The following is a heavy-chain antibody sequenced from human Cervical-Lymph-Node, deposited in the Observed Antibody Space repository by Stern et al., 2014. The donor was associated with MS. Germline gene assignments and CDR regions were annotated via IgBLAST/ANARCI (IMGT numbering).Heavy chain of an antibody. CDR1: GGSISGYD. D-gene: IGHD5-24*01. CDR3: ARSRDAYSPLAY. Sequence: VQLVESGPGLVKPSETLSLTCTVSGGSISGYDCSWIRQPPGKGLEWIGHIDYSGSTNYIPSLKSRVSISIDTPKNQFSLKLSSVTAADTAVYYCARSRDAYSPLAYWGQGALVTVSS. V-gene: IGHV4-59*01. J-gene: IGHJ4*02. CDR2: IDYSGST.